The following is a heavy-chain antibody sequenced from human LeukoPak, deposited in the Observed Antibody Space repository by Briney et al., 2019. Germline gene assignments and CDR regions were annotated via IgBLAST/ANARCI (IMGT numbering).Heavy chain of an antibody. CDR3: ARGYCSSTSCYTLDY. D-gene: IGHD2-2*02. V-gene: IGHV1-18*01. CDR1: GYTFTSYG. Sequence: ASVKVSCKASGYTFTSYGISWERQAPGQGLEWMGWISAYNGNTNYAQKLQGRVTMTTDTSTSTAYMELRSLRSDDTAVYYCARGYCSSTSCYTLDYWGQGTLVTVSS. J-gene: IGHJ4*02. CDR2: ISAYNGNT.